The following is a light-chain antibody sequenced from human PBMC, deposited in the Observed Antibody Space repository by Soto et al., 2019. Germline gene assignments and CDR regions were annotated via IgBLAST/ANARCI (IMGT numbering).Light chain of an antibody. Sequence: QSALAQPASVSGSPGQSITISCTGTSSDVGNYNYVSWYQQYPGRVPKLLIYMVSNRPSGVSNRFSGSKSGNTASLTISGLQAEDEADYFCPSPTPGSLYVFXTGTKVT. CDR2: MVS. CDR1: SSDVGNYNY. V-gene: IGLV2-14*01. CDR3: PSPTPGSLYV. J-gene: IGLJ1*01.